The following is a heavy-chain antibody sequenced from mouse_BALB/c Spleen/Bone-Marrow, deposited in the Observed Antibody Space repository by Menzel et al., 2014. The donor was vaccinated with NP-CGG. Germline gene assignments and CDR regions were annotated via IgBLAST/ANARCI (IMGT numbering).Heavy chain of an antibody. D-gene: IGHD2-2*01. V-gene: IGHV14-3*02. Sequence: EVQRVESGAELVKPGASVKLSCTASGFNIKDTYMHWVKQRPEQGLEWIGRIDTANGNTKYDPKFKGKATITADTSSNTCILQRSSLTSEDPAVYYCARYGYCIVAYWGESTTGTVSS. CDR3: ARYGYCIVAY. CDR2: IDTANGNT. J-gene: IGHJ2*01. CDR1: GFNIKDTY.